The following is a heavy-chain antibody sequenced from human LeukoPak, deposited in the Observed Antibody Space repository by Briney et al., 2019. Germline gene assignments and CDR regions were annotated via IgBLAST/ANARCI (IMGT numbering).Heavy chain of an antibody. CDR3: TTMVQFG. CDR2: INSAGSST. CDR1: LFTFSGYW. D-gene: IGHD3-10*01. J-gene: IGHJ4*02. Sequence: PGGGPRLSCAASLFTFSGYWMHCVRQALGRGLVWVSRINSAGSSTAYADSVKGRFTISRDNAKNTLYLQMSSLRAEDTAVYYCTTMVQFGWGQGTLVSVSS. V-gene: IGHV3-74*03.